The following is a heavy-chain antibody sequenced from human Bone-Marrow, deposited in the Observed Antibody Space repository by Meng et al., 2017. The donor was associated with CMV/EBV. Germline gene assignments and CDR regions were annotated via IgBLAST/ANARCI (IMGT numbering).Heavy chain of an antibody. Sequence: LRLQGSGPGLGKLSAILSLTCTVFGGSISSSSYYWGWIRQPPGKGLEWIGSIYYSGSTYYTPSLKSRVTISVDTSKNQFSLKLSSVTAADTAVYYCARGGWFDPWGQGTLVTVSS. CDR3: ARGGWFDP. CDR2: IYYSGST. V-gene: IGHV4-39*07. CDR1: GGSISSSSYY. J-gene: IGHJ5*02.